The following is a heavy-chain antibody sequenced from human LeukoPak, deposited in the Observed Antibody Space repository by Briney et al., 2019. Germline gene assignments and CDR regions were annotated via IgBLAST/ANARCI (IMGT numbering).Heavy chain of an antibody. CDR2: IYYSGCT. CDR3: ARGYYDSSGYYQYYFDY. Sequence: SETLSLTCTVSGYSISSGYYWGWIRQPPGKGLEWIGSIYYSGCTYYNPSLKSRVTISVDTSKNQFSLKLSSVTAADTAVYYWARGYYDSSGYYQYYFDYWGQGTLVTVSS. CDR1: GYSISSGYY. V-gene: IGHV4-38-2*02. D-gene: IGHD3-22*01. J-gene: IGHJ4*02.